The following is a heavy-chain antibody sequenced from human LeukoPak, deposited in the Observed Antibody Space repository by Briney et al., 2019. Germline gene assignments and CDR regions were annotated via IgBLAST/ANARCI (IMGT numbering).Heavy chain of an antibody. CDR2: IYTSGST. J-gene: IGHJ5*02. Sequence: SETLSLTCTVSGGSISSGSYYWSWIWQPAGKGLEWIGRIYTSGSTNYNPSLKSRVTISVDTSKNQFSLKLSSVTAADTAVYYCARDRDYYDSSGYNGAGWFDPWGQGTLVTVSS. D-gene: IGHD3-22*01. CDR3: ARDRDYYDSSGYNGAGWFDP. CDR1: GGSISSGSYY. V-gene: IGHV4-61*02.